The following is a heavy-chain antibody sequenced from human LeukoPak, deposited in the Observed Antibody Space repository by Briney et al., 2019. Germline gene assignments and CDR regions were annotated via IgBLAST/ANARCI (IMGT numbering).Heavy chain of an antibody. CDR3: ARGPIVVVPAARPSYYYYMDI. V-gene: IGHV3-30*04. D-gene: IGHD2-2*01. Sequence: QSGGSLRLSCAASGFTFSSYAMHWVRQAPGKGLEWVAIISYDGSNKYYADSVKGRFTISRDNSKNTLYLQMNSLRAEDTAVYYCARGPIVVVPAARPSYYYYMDIWGKGTTVTISS. J-gene: IGHJ6*03. CDR1: GFTFSSYA. CDR2: ISYDGSNK.